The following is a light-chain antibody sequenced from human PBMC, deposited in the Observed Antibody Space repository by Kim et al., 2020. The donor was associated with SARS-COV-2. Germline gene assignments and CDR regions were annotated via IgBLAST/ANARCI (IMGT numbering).Light chain of an antibody. J-gene: IGKJ5*01. Sequence: ASVRDRVTITCRASQDISTYLAWYQQKPGKAPNLLIYAASTLQSGVPSRFSGTGSVTEFTLTISSLQPEDFATYYCQQLKSFPIGFGQGTRLEIK. CDR2: AAS. CDR1: QDISTY. V-gene: IGKV1-9*01. CDR3: QQLKSFPIG.